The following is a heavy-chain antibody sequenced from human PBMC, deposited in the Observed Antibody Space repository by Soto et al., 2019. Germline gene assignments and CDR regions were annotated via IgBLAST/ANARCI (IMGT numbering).Heavy chain of an antibody. CDR3: TRGGAASPAY. CDR2: ISGLSATT. CDR1: GFRFTSFG. V-gene: IGHV3-48*04. J-gene: IGHJ4*02. Sequence: DVVLVNSGGGFVRPGESLRLSCGASGFRFTSFGMNWVRQGPGKGLEWLSYISGLSATTYYAVSVRGRFTGSRDNDMNLVFLQLNNLRGDDTAVYYCTRGGAASPAYWGQGSRVVVSS. D-gene: IGHD2-15*01.